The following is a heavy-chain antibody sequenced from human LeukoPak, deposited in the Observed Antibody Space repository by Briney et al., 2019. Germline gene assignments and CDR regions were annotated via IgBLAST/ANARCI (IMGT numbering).Heavy chain of an antibody. CDR1: GYTFTSYG. CDR2: ISAYNGNT. D-gene: IGHD5-18*01. CDR3: AREDTAMDLDY. J-gene: IGHJ4*02. V-gene: IGHV1-18*03. Sequence: ASVKVSCKASGYTFTSYGISWVRQAPGQGLEWMGWISAYNGNTNYAQKLQGRVTITRDTSASTAYMELGSLRSEDMAVYYCAREDTAMDLDYWGQGTLVTVSS.